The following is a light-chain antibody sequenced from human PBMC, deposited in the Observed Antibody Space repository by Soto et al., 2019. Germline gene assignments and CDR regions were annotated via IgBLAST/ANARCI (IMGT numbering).Light chain of an antibody. Sequence: QSALTQPASVSGSPGQSITISCTGTSSDVGAYTSVSWYQQHPGKAPKLIIYEVSNRPPGVSTRFSGSKSASTASLTISGLQAEEEAHYYCSSYTSDNRDYVFGTGTKV. CDR3: SSYTSDNRDYV. CDR2: EVS. CDR1: SSDVGAYTS. V-gene: IGLV2-14*01. J-gene: IGLJ1*01.